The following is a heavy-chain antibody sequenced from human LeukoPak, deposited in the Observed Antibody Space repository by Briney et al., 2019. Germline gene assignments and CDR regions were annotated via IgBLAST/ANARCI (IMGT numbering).Heavy chain of an antibody. CDR2: ISTYSGNT. D-gene: IGHD6-19*01. Sequence: ASVKVSCKASGYTFTNYGISWVRRAPGQGLEWMGWISTYSGNTNYTQKLQGRVTMTTDTSTSTAYMELRSLRSDDTAVYYCARVAPGSLGWFFPPGGYWGQGTLVTVSS. CDR3: ARVAPGSLGWFFPPGGY. V-gene: IGHV1-18*01. CDR1: GYTFTNYG. J-gene: IGHJ4*02.